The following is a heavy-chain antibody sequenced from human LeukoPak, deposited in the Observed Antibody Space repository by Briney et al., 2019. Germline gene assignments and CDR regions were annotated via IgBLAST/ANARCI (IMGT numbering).Heavy chain of an antibody. J-gene: IGHJ3*02. V-gene: IGHV4-61*02. Sequence: SQTLSLXCTVSGGSISDGTYYWSWSRQPAGKGPEWIGRVYTTGITNYNPSLKSRVTISLDTSKNQFSLKLTSVTAADTAVYYCARDNASLRIVGMHDAFDIWGQGTMVTVSS. CDR2: VYTTGIT. CDR3: ARDNASLRIVGMHDAFDI. D-gene: IGHD2/OR15-2a*01. CDR1: GGSISDGTYY.